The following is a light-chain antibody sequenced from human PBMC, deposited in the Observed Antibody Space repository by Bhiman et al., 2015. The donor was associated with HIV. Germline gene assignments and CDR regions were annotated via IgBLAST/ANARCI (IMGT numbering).Light chain of an antibody. J-gene: IGLJ3*02. CDR2: QNT. V-gene: IGLV3-1*01. Sequence: SYELTQPPSVSLSPGQTASITCSGNMLGHKYACWYQQKPGQPPVVVIFQNTKRPSGIPERFSGSISGNTATLTISGTQPLDEADYYCQAWDSGAAVFGGGTKLTVL. CDR1: MLGHKY. CDR3: QAWDSGAAV.